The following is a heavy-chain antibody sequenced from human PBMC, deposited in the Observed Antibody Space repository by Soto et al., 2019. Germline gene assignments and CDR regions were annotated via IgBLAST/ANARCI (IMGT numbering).Heavy chain of an antibody. CDR1: GGTFRSYV. CDR3: ARIGTLDWIDDY. V-gene: IGHV1-69*12. J-gene: IGHJ4*02. D-gene: IGHD1-1*01. CDR2: IIPMYGTT. Sequence: QVQLVQSGAEVKKPGSSVKVSCKASGGTFRSYVTSWVRQAPGQGLERLGGIIPMYGTTYYAQTFPGRVTISADESTSTAFMELSSLSSEDTAVYYCARIGTLDWIDDYWGQGTLVTVSS.